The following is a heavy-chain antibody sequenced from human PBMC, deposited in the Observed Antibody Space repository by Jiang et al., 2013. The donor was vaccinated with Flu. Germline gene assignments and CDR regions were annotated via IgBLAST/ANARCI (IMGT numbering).Heavy chain of an antibody. CDR3: ARVVATVGDFDY. CDR1: GDSVSSNNAA. D-gene: IGHD5-12*01. Sequence: QTLSLTCAISGDSVSSNNAAWNWIRQSPSRGLEWLGRTYFRSKWYNDYAVSVKSRITINPDTSKNQFSLQLNSVTPEDTAVYYCARVVATVGDFDYWGQGTLVTVSS. V-gene: IGHV6-1*01. CDR2: TYFRSKWYN. J-gene: IGHJ4*02.